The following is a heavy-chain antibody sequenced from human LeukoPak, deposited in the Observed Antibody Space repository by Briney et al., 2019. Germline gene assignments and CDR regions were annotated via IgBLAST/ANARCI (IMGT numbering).Heavy chain of an antibody. J-gene: IGHJ4*02. Sequence: GGSLRLSCAASGFIFSSYEMHWVRHAPGKGLEWVLHITSSGTTIYYADSVKGRSTISRDNAKNSLYLQMNSLRAEDTAVYYCARDMGVIFSVFDYWGQGTLVTVSS. V-gene: IGHV3-48*03. D-gene: IGHD3-10*01. CDR1: GFIFSSYE. CDR3: ARDMGVIFSVFDY. CDR2: ITSSGTTI.